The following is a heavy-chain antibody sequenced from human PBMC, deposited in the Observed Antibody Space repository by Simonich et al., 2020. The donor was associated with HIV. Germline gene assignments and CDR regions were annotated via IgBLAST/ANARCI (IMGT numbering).Heavy chain of an antibody. CDR3: ARIGPDYYRGYYYVDV. V-gene: IGHV4-34*01. Sequence: QVQLQQWGAGLLQPSEPLSLNCAVSGVSFIGNYWSWIPQPPGKGLKLIGEITQSGRTNYNQALKRRGTRSGDTSKKQIALKVRAVTAADTAVYYCARIGPDYYRGYYYVDVWGKGTTVSVSS. CDR1: GVSFIGNY. CDR2: ITQSGRT. D-gene: IGHD3-10*01. J-gene: IGHJ6*03.